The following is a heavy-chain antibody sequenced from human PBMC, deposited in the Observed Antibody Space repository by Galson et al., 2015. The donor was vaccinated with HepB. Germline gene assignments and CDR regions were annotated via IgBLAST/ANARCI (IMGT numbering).Heavy chain of an antibody. CDR1: GFTFSDYD. CDR2: ISTSAGSI. V-gene: IGHV3-48*03. D-gene: IGHD4-23*01. CDR3: ARLNWAYGGNSVYYYGMDV. J-gene: IGHJ6*02. Sequence: SLRLPCAASGFTFSDYDMNWVRQAPGKGLEWVSYISTSAGSIYYADSVKGRFTISRDNAKNSLYLQMNSLSAEDTAVYYCARLNWAYGGNSVYYYGMDVWGQGTTVTVSS.